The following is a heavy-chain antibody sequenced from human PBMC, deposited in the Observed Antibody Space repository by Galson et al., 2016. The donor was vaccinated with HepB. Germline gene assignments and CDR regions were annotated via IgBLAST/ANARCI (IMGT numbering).Heavy chain of an antibody. CDR1: GFSLSTDGVA. J-gene: IGHJ4*02. Sequence: PALVKPTQTLTLTCSLSGFSLSTDGVAVAWIRQPPGKALEWLALIYSDDDKRYNPSLESRLTIVQDKSKNQVVPPMTNVSPVDTGTYLFAHRRGGFNCSGTVDSWGQGTQVTVSA. CDR3: AHRRGGFNCSGTVDS. D-gene: IGHD3-10*02. CDR2: IYSDDDK. V-gene: IGHV2-5*02.